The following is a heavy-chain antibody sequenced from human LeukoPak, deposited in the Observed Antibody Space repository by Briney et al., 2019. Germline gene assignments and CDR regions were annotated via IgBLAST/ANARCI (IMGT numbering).Heavy chain of an antibody. CDR1: GFSLSSYA. CDR3: AKRDNNDYYTGLHVFDV. CDR2: ISGSGDRT. D-gene: IGHD3-22*01. J-gene: IGHJ3*01. Sequence: GGSLRLSCAASGFSLSSYAMTWVRQAPGKGPGWGSGISGSGDRTFYTDSVKGRFTIFRDNSKNTLDLQMNSLRAEDTALYYCAKRDNNDYYTGLHVFDVWGQGTMVTVSS. V-gene: IGHV3-23*01.